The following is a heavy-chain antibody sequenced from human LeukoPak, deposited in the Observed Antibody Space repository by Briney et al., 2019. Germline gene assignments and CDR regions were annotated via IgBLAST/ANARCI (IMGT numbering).Heavy chain of an antibody. Sequence: SETLSLTCTVSGRSIRSVYWNWIRQSAGQGLEWIGRIYATDLTNYNPSLKSRVTLSVDMSKNELSLTLKSVTAADTAVYYCARGFGSGTSPIDLWGHGAPVTVSS. CDR2: IYATDLT. CDR1: GRSIRSVY. J-gene: IGHJ5*02. CDR3: ARGFGSGTSPIDL. D-gene: IGHD3-10*01. V-gene: IGHV4-4*07.